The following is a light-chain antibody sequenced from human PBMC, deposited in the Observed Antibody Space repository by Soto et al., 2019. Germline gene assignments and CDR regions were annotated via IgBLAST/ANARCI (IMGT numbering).Light chain of an antibody. CDR1: HSVSSN. Sequence: EIVMTQSPATLSVSPGERATLSCRASHSVSSNLAWYQQKPGQAPWLLIYGASTRATGIPARFSGSGSGTEFTLTISSLQSEDFAVYYCQQYNNWPTWTFGQGTKVDTK. CDR3: QQYNNWPTWT. J-gene: IGKJ1*01. V-gene: IGKV3-15*01. CDR2: GAS.